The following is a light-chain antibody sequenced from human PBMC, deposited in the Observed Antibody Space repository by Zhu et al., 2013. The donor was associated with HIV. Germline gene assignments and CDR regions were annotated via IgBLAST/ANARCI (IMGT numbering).Light chain of an antibody. V-gene: IGLV1-40*01. CDR2: GNS. Sequence: QSVLTQPPSVSGAPGQRVTLSCTGSNSNIGAGYDVHWYQHLPGTAPKVLIYGNSNRPSGVPDRFSGSKSGTSASLAITGLQAEDEADYYCQSYDSSLSAWVFGGGTTLTVL. CDR3: QSYDSSLSAWV. CDR1: NSNIGAGYD. J-gene: IGLJ3*02.